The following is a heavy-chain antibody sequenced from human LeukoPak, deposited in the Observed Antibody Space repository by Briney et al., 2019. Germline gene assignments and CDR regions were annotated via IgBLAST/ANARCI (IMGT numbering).Heavy chain of an antibody. Sequence: GESLKISCKASGYSFTTYWIGWVRQMPGKGLEWMGVTYSGNSETRYSPSFRGQVTISADKSISTAYLQWSSLKASDSAMYYCTRGDIVLVSAVGAYNWFDSWGQGTLVTVSS. D-gene: IGHD2-8*02. CDR2: TYSGNSET. CDR1: GYSFTTYW. V-gene: IGHV5-51*01. J-gene: IGHJ5*01. CDR3: TRGDIVLVSAVGAYNWFDS.